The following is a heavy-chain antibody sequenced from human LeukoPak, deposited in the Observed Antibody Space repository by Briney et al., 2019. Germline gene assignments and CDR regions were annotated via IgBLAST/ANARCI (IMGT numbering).Heavy chain of an antibody. Sequence: ASVKVSCKASGYTFTNYAMNWVRQAPGQGLEWMGWINPNSGGTNYAQKFQGRVTMTRDTSISTAYMELSRLRSDDTAVYYCARDFYDILTGYYRGYFDYWGQGTLVTVSS. CDR2: INPNSGGT. D-gene: IGHD3-9*01. CDR3: ARDFYDILTGYYRGYFDY. CDR1: GYTFTNYA. V-gene: IGHV1-2*02. J-gene: IGHJ4*02.